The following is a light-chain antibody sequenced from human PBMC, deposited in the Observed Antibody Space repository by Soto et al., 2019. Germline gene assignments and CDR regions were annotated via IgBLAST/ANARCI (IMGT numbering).Light chain of an antibody. Sequence: EIVFTQSPGTLSLSPRERGTLSCRASQSVSNNYLAWYQQKPGQAPRLLIYGASNRATGIPDRFSGSGSGTDFTLTISRLEPEDFAVYYCQQYGSSGTFGQGTKVDIK. J-gene: IGKJ1*01. V-gene: IGKV3-20*01. CDR3: QQYGSSGT. CDR2: GAS. CDR1: QSVSNNY.